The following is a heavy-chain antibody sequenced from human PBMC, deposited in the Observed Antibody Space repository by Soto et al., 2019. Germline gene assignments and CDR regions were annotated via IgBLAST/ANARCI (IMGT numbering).Heavy chain of an antibody. J-gene: IGHJ4*02. CDR1: GSTFTNYD. V-gene: IGHV3-23*01. CDR3: ATHYNTLLDY. D-gene: IGHD4-4*01. Sequence: EVQVLESGGGLVQPGGSLRLSCAASGSTFTNYDLSWVRQAPGKGLQWVSSISNSGDITTYADSVKGRFTISRDNSKNTLYLQMNSLRVEDMAVYYCATHYNTLLDYWGPGSLVTVSS. CDR2: ISNSGDIT.